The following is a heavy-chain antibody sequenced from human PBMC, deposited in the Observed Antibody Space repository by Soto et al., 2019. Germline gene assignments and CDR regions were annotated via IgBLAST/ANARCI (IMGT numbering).Heavy chain of an antibody. D-gene: IGHD3-3*01. J-gene: IGHJ5*02. CDR2: IIPIFGTA. CDR3: ARYKAPVTDSIFS. Sequence: QVQLVQSGAEVKKPGSSVKVSCKASGGTFSSYAISWVRQAPGQGLEWMGGIIPIFGTANYAQKFQGRVTITAVESTSTVDMELSSLRSEDTAVYYCARYKAPVTDSIFSWGQGTLVTVSS. V-gene: IGHV1-69*12. CDR1: GGTFSSYA.